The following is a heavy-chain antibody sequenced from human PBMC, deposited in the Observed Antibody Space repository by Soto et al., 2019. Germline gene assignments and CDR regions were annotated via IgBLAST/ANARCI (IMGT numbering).Heavy chain of an antibody. CDR3: ARELGYCSSTSCYPPNDAFDI. J-gene: IGHJ3*02. CDR1: GGSISSSNW. CDR2: IYHSGST. D-gene: IGHD2-2*01. V-gene: IGHV4-4*02. Sequence: SETLSLTCAVSGGSISSSNWWSWVRQPPGKGLEWIGEIYHSGSTNYNPSLKSRVTISVDKSKNQFSLKLSSVTAADTAVYYCARELGYCSSTSCYPPNDAFDIWGQGTMVTVSS.